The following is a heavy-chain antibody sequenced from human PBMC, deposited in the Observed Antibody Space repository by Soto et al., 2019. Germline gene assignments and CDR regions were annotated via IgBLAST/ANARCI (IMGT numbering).Heavy chain of an antibody. CDR2: INWDGRIA. CDR3: AKHGSNFDY. D-gene: IGHD3-10*01. CDR1: GFIFDDFT. J-gene: IGHJ4*02. Sequence: GGSLRLSCAASGFIFDDFTMHWVRLVPGKGLQWVSYINWDGRIAMYADSVKGRFTISRDNTNNHLYLQMNSLRAEDTAVYYCAKHGSNFDYWGQGTLVTVSS. V-gene: IGHV3-43*01.